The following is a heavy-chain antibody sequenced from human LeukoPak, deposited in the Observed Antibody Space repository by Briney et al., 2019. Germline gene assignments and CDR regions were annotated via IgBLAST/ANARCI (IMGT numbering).Heavy chain of an antibody. CDR3: ARAYYYEAYWYFDL. CDR2: INHSGST. CDR1: GGSFSGYY. D-gene: IGHD3-22*01. Sequence: SETLSLTCAVYGGSFSGYYWSWIRQPPGKGLEWIGEINHSGSTNYNPSLKSRVTISVDTSKYQFSLKLTSVTAADTAVYYCARAYYYEAYWYFDLWGRGTLVTVSS. J-gene: IGHJ2*01. V-gene: IGHV4-34*01.